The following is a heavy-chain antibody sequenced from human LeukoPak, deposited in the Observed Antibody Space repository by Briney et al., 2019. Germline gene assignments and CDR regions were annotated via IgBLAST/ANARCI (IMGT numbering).Heavy chain of an antibody. CDR2: INHSGST. V-gene: IGHV4-34*01. D-gene: IGHD3-22*01. CDR3: ARERESYYDSSGYYSGFDY. Sequence: PSETLSLTCAVYGGSFSGYYWSWIRQPPGKGLEWIGEINHSGSTNYNPSLKSRVTISVDTSKNQFSLKLSSVTAADTAVYYCARERESYYDSSGYYSGFDYWGQGTLVTVSS. CDR1: GGSFSGYY. J-gene: IGHJ4*02.